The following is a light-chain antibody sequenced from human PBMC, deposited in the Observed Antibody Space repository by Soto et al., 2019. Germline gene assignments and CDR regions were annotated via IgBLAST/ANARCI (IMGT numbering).Light chain of an antibody. CDR1: SSDVGGYNY. CDR3: CSYAGSYTLYV. CDR2: DVS. Sequence: QSALTQPRSVSGSPGQSVTISCTGTSSDVGGYNYVSWYQQHPGKAPKLMIYDVSKRPSGVPDRFSGSKSGNTASLTISGXXXXXXADYYCCSYAGSYTLYVFGTGTKLTVL. J-gene: IGLJ1*01. V-gene: IGLV2-11*01.